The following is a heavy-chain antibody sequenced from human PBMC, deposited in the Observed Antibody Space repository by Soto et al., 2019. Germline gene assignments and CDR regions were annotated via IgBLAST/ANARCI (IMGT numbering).Heavy chain of an antibody. CDR3: ARDKLEYSSSWFDY. J-gene: IGHJ4*02. CDR2: ISSSSSTI. V-gene: IGHV3-48*01. CDR1: GFTFSSYS. D-gene: IGHD6-13*01. Sequence: GGSLRLSCAASGFTFSSYSMNWVRQAPGKGLEWVSYISSSSSTIYYADSVKGRFTISRDNAKNSLYLQMNSLRAEDTAVYYCARDKLEYSSSWFDYWGQGTLVTVSS.